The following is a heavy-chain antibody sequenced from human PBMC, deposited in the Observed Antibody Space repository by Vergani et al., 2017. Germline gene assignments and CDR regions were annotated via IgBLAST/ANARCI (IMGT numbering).Heavy chain of an antibody. D-gene: IGHD3-22*01. J-gene: IGHJ4*02. CDR2: IYHSGST. CDR1: GYSISSGYY. V-gene: IGHV4-38-2*02. Sequence: QVQLQESGPGLVKPSETLSLTCAVSGYSISSGYYWGWIRQPPGKGLEWIGSIYHSGSTYYNPSLKSRVTISVDTSKNQLSLKLSSVTAADTAVYYCARDLYDSSGVWGQGTLVTVSS. CDR3: ARDLYDSSGV.